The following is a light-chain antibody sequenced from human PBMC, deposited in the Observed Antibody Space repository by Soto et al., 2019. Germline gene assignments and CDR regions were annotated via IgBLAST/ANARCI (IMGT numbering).Light chain of an antibody. CDR3: CSYAGSSIYYV. J-gene: IGLJ1*01. Sequence: QSALTQPASVSGSPGQSITISCTGTSSDVGSYNLVSWYQQYPGKAPKVMIYEGSKRPSGVSNRFSGSKSGNTASLTISGLQAEDEADYYCCSYAGSSIYYVFGTGTKLTVL. CDR1: SSDVGSYNL. CDR2: EGS. V-gene: IGLV2-23*01.